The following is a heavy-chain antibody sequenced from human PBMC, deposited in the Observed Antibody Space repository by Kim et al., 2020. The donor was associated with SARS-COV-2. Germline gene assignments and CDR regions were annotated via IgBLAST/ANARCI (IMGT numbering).Heavy chain of an antibody. J-gene: IGHJ5*02. CDR3: ARDRELCWFDP. Sequence: TYYNPSLKSRVTISVDTSKTQFSLKLSSVTAADTAVYYCARDRELCWFDPWGQGTLVTVSS. V-gene: IGHV4-31*02. CDR2: T. D-gene: IGHD3-16*01.